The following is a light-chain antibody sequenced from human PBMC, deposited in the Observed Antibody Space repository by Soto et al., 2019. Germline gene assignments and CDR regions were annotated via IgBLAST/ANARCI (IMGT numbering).Light chain of an antibody. CDR3: SSYTSSTSSTFEV. CDR2: DVN. V-gene: IGLV2-14*01. J-gene: IGLJ2*01. Sequence: QSALTQPASVSGSPGQSITISCTGTSSDVGGYNYVSWYQQHPGKAPKLMIYDVNNRPSGVSNRFSGSKSGNTASLTISGLQAEDEADYYCSSYTSSTSSTFEVFGGGTKLTVL. CDR1: SSDVGGYNY.